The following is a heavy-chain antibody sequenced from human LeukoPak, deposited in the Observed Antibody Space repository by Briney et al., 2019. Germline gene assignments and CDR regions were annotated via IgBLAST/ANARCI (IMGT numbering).Heavy chain of an antibody. CDR1: GFTFSSYA. V-gene: IGHV3-23*01. Sequence: PGGSLRLSWAASGFTFSSYAMSWVRQARGKGLEWVSAISGSGGSTYYADSVKGRFTISRDNSKNTLYLQMNSLRAEDTAVYYCAKDRLRFLEWLPRSGFDPWGQGTLVTVSS. CDR3: AKDRLRFLEWLPRSGFDP. D-gene: IGHD3-3*01. J-gene: IGHJ5*02. CDR2: ISGSGGST.